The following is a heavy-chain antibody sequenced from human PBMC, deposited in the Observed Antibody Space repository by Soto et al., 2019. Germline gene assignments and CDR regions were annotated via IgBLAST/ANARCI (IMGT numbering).Heavy chain of an antibody. J-gene: IGHJ3*02. CDR2: IYYSGST. CDR1: GGSISIGGYY. D-gene: IGHD3-22*01. CDR3: ARVGCYDGSGYDAFVI. Sequence: QVQLHESRPGLVKPSQTLSLTCTFSGGSISIGGYYWSWIRQHPGKGLEWIGYIYYSGSTYYNPSRNCRVTISIDTSKNQSSMKLSSVTAADTGEYYCARVGCYDGSGYDAFVICGQGTMVTVSS. V-gene: IGHV4-31*03.